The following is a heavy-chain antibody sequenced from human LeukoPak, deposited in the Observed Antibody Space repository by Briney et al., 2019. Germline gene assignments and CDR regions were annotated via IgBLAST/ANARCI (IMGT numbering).Heavy chain of an antibody. V-gene: IGHV4-59*08. CDR2: IHYSGST. Sequence: SETLSLTCTVSGGSISSYYWSWIRQPPGKGLEWIGYIHYSGSTNYNPSLKSRVTISVDTSKNQFSLKLSSVTAADTAVYYCASSLNAYYYDSSGFDYWGKGTLVTVSS. CDR1: GGSISSYY. D-gene: IGHD3-22*01. CDR3: ASSLNAYYYDSSGFDY. J-gene: IGHJ4*02.